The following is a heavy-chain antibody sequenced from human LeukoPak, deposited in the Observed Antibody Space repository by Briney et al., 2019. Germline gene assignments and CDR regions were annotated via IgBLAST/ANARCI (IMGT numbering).Heavy chain of an antibody. J-gene: IGHJ1*01. V-gene: IGHV1-69*04. CDR2: IIPILGIA. D-gene: IGHD5-18*01. CDR1: GGTFSSYA. Sequence: SVKVSCKASGGTFSSYAISWVRQAPGQGLEWMGRIIPILGIANYAQKFQGRVTIIADKSTSTAYMELSSLRSEDTAVYYCARDRGSVDTAMVPGGYWGQGTLVTVSS. CDR3: ARDRGSVDTAMVPGGY.